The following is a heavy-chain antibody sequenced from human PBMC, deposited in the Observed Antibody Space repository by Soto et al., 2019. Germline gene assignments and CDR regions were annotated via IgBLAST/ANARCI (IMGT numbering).Heavy chain of an antibody. J-gene: IGHJ4*02. CDR1: GFTFGDYA. CDR2: IRSKAYGGTT. D-gene: IGHD3-3*01. CDR3: TSPYDFWSGYTLGPFDS. V-gene: IGHV3-49*03. Sequence: SLILSCTASGFTFGDYAMSWFRQAPGKGLEWVGFIRSKAYGGTTEYAASVKGRFTISRDDSKSIAYLQMNSLKTEDTAVYDCTSPYDFWSGYTLGPFDSWGQGTRVTVSS.